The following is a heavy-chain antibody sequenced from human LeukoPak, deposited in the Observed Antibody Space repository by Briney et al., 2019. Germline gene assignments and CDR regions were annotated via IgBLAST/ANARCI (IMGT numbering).Heavy chain of an antibody. Sequence: PGGSLRLSCAASGFTFSNYAMSWVRQAPGKGLEWVSDISGSGDSTNYADSVKGRFTISRDNSKNTLYLQMNSLRAEDTAVYYCADLGITMNGGVWGKGTTVTISS. CDR2: ISGSGDST. V-gene: IGHV3-23*01. D-gene: IGHD3-10*02. J-gene: IGHJ6*04. CDR3: ADLGITMNGGV. CDR1: GFTFSNYA.